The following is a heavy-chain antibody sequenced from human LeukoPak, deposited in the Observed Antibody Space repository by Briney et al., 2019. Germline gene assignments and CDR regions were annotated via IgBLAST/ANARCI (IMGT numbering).Heavy chain of an antibody. D-gene: IGHD4-23*01. CDR3: ARDATDYGGNSFDY. Sequence: PRGSLRLSCAASGFTFRSYGIHWVRQAPGKGLKWVAVIWYDGSNKYYADSVKGRFTISRDNSKNTLYLQMNSLRAEDTAVYYCARDATDYGGNSFDYWGQGTLVTVSS. V-gene: IGHV3-33*01. CDR1: GFTFRSYG. J-gene: IGHJ4*02. CDR2: IWYDGSNK.